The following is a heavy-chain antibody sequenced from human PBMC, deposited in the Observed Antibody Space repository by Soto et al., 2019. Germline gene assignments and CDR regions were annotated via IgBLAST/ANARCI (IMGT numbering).Heavy chain of an antibody. CDR1: GYTFTGYY. J-gene: IGHJ3*02. Sequence: ASVKVSCKASGYTFTGYYMHWVRQAPGQGLEWMGWINPNSGGTNYAQKFQGWVTMTRDTSISTAYMELSRLRSDDTAVYYCAKSSSWYSQAFDIWGQGTMVTVSS. CDR2: INPNSGGT. D-gene: IGHD6-13*01. V-gene: IGHV1-2*04. CDR3: AKSSSWYSQAFDI.